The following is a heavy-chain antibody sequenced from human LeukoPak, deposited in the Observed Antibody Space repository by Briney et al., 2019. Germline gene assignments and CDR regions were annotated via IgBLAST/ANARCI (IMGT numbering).Heavy chain of an antibody. D-gene: IGHD6-19*01. CDR2: IYSGGST. V-gene: IGHV3-53*01. CDR3: AKWGTQWPIFDY. J-gene: IGHJ4*02. Sequence: GGSLRLSCAASGFTVSSNYMSWVRQAPGKGLEWVSVIYSGGSTYYADSVKGRFTISRDNSKNTLYLQMNSLRAEDTAVYYCAKWGTQWPIFDYWGQGTLVTVSS. CDR1: GFTVSSNY.